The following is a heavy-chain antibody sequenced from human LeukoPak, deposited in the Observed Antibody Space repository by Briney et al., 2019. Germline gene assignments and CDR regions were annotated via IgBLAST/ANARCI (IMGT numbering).Heavy chain of an antibody. D-gene: IGHD3-22*01. V-gene: IGHV4-4*02. CDR3: AKKTYDSSGLIPHPGVFDI. CDR2: IYHSGST. J-gene: IGHJ3*02. CDR1: GGSISTSNW. Sequence: PSGTLSLTCAVSGGSISTSNWWSWVRQPPGKGLEWIGEIYHSGSTNYNPSLKSRVTISVDKSKNQFSLKLSSVTAADTAMYYCAKKTYDSSGLIPHPGVFDIWGQGTMVTVSS.